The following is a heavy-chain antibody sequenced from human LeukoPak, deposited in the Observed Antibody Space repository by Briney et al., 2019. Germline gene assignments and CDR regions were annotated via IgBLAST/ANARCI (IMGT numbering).Heavy chain of an antibody. CDR2: IYYSGST. D-gene: IGHD2-15*01. CDR3: ASISRYCSGGSCYSNWFDP. Sequence: SETLSLTCTVSGDSISSGDYYWSWIRQPPGKGLEWIGYIYYSGSTYYNPSLKSRVTISVDTSKNQFSLKLSSVTAADTAVYYCASISRYCSGGSCYSNWFDPWGQGTLVTVSS. J-gene: IGHJ5*02. V-gene: IGHV4-30-4*08. CDR1: GDSISSGDYY.